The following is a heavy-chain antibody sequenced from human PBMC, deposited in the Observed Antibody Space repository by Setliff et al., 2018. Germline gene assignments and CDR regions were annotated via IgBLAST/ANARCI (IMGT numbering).Heavy chain of an antibody. Sequence: SETLSLTCTVSGDSISDASIMAWIRQPPGKGLEFIGYVFYNRAAKYDPSLKSRVTMSVDTSKTQFSLKLNSMTTADTAVYYCARGGTYRYFDYWGQGALVTVSS. CDR1: GDSISDAS. V-gene: IGHV4-59*01. CDR3: ARGGTYRYFDY. J-gene: IGHJ4*02. CDR2: VFYNRAA.